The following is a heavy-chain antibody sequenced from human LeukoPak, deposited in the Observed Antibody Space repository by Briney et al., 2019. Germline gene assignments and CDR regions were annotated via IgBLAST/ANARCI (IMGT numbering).Heavy chain of an antibody. Sequence: SETLSLTRSVSGDSISRNYWSWIRQPPGKGLEWIAYIYYSGDTNYNPSLKSRVTISIDTSKNQFSLNLSSVTAADTAVYYCARHRGVSYYDAFDIWGQGTVVTVSS. CDR1: GDSISRNY. J-gene: IGHJ3*02. CDR3: ARHRGVSYYDAFDI. CDR2: IYYSGDT. D-gene: IGHD1-26*01. V-gene: IGHV4-59*08.